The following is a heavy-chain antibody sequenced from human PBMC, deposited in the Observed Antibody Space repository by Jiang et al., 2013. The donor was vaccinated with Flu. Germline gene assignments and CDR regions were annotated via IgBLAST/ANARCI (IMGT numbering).Heavy chain of an antibody. CDR1: GGSISSSNW. CDR2: IYHSGST. V-gene: IGHV4-4*02. D-gene: IGHD3-10*01. J-gene: IGHJ4*02. Sequence: GSGLVKPSGTLSLTCAVSGGSISSSNWWSWVRQPPGKGLEWIGEIYHSGSTNYNPSLKSRVTISVDKSKNQFSLKLSSVTAADTAVYYCARVRSRVRGVIPNYFDYWGQGTLVTVSS. CDR3: ARVRSRVRGVIPNYFDY.